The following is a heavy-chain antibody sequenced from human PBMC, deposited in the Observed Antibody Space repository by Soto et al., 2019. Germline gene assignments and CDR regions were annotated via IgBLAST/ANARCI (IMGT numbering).Heavy chain of an antibody. J-gene: IGHJ4*02. D-gene: IGHD2-21*01. CDR3: ARDVLWSPHKTIDF. CDR2: INPNSGAT. CDR1: RYTFSGYY. Sequence: QVRLVQSGAEVTKPGASVKLSCKASRYTFSGYYTQWVRQAPGQGLEWMSWINPNSGATNIALKSKGRVTMIRDTSIGNAYIEMTNVTSDDTTFYYWARDVLWSPHKTIDFWSQGSLVLVTS. V-gene: IGHV1-2*02.